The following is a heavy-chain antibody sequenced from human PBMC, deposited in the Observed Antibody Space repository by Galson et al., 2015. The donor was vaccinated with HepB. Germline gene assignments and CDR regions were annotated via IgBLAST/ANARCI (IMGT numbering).Heavy chain of an antibody. CDR2: IDPGDSYT. D-gene: IGHD2-15*01. Sequence: QSGAEVKKPGESLRISCKGSGYSYINYWISWVRQMPGKGLEWMGRIDPGDSYTDYSPSFQGHVTITADKSISTAFLQWSSLKASDTAMYYCARPRKGYCSGGTCHTPTAFDIWGQGTMVTVSS. CDR3: ARPRKGYCSGGTCHTPTAFDI. CDR1: GYSYINYW. J-gene: IGHJ3*02. V-gene: IGHV5-10-1*01.